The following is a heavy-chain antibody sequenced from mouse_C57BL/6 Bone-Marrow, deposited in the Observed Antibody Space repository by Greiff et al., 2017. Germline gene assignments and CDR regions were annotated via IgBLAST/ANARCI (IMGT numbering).Heavy chain of an antibody. CDR1: GYTFTRYW. CDR2: IDPNSGGT. Sequence: QVQLQQPGAELVKPGASVTLSCKASGYTFTRYWLHWVTPRPGRGLEWIGRIDPNSGGTKYNETFKSKATLTVAKPSSTAYMQLSSLTSEDSAVXYCARWAGGNYAWFADWGKGTRVTVSA. J-gene: IGHJ3*01. CDR3: ARWAGGNYAWFAD. V-gene: IGHV1-72*01. D-gene: IGHD2-1*01.